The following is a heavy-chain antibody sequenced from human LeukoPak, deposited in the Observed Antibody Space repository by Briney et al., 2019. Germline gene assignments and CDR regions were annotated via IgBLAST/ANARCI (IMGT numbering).Heavy chain of an antibody. V-gene: IGHV4-34*01. Sequence: SETLPLTCAVYGGSFSGYYWSWIRQPPGKGLEWIGEINHSGSTNYNPSLKSRVTISVDTSKNQFSLKLSSVTAADTAVYYCARIDRLRYSGVYGMDVWGQGTTVTVSS. CDR2: INHSGST. D-gene: IGHD6-13*01. J-gene: IGHJ6*02. CDR1: GGSFSGYY. CDR3: ARIDRLRYSGVYGMDV.